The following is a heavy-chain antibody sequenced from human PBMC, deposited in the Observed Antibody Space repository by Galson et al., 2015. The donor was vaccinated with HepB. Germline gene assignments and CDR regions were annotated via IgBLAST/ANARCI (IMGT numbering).Heavy chain of an antibody. CDR1: GFTFTTYA. CDR2: ISYAGSHK. D-gene: IGHD2-15*01. V-gene: IGHV3-30*04. CDR3: AKDEGGGYCSGGSCYSGAYYYVMDV. Sequence: SLRLSCAASGFTFTTYAMHWVRQAPGKGLEWVAVISYAGSHKYYADSVKGRFTISREDSKNTLYLQLNSLRSEDTAVYYCAKDEGGGYCSGGSCYSGAYYYVMDVWGQGTTVTVSS. J-gene: IGHJ6*02.